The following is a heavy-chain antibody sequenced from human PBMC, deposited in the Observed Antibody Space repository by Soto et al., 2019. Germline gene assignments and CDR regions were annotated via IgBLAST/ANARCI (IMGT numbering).Heavy chain of an antibody. CDR3: ARGPLGYNEFDY. Sequence: SETLSLTCAVYGGSFSGYYWSWIRQPPGKGLEWIGEINHSGSTNYNPSLKSRVTISVDTSKNQFSLKLSSVTAADTAVYYCARGPLGYNEFDYWGQGTLVTVSS. CDR2: INHSGST. D-gene: IGHD5-12*01. V-gene: IGHV4-34*01. CDR1: GGSFSGYY. J-gene: IGHJ4*02.